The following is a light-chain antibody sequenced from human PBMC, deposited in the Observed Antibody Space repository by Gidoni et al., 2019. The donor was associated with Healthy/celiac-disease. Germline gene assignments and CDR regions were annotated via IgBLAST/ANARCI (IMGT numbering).Light chain of an antibody. CDR2: GAS. V-gene: IGKV3-20*01. Sequence: EILFPQSPGTLSLSPGERATLSCRASQSVSSSYLAWYQQKPGQAPRLLIYGASSRATGIPDRFSGSGSGTDFTLTISRLEPEDFAVYYCQQYGSSPRVYTFGQGTKLEIK. CDR1: QSVSSSY. J-gene: IGKJ2*01. CDR3: QQYGSSPRVYT.